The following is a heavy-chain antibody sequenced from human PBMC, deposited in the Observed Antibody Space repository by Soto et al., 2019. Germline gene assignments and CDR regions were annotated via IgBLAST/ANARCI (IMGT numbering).Heavy chain of an antibody. D-gene: IGHD6-13*01. CDR3: AGGSSKWAYYFDF. CDR2: ITSSGTTV. CDR1: GFTFSSYS. Sequence: EVHLVESGGGLVQPGGSLRLSCAASGFTFSSYSLNWVRQAPGKGLEWVSYITSSGTTVYYADSVRGRFTISRDNAKNSLYLQMNSLRDDDTAVYYYAGGSSKWAYYFDFWGQGTLVTVSS. J-gene: IGHJ4*02. V-gene: IGHV3-48*02.